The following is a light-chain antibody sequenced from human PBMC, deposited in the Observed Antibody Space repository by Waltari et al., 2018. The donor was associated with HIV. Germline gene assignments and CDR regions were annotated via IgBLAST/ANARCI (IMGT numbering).Light chain of an antibody. CDR2: DAV. V-gene: IGKV3-11*01. CDR3: QQRGDWPPMYT. CDR1: QSVSTY. Sequence: EIVLTQSPGTLSSSPGETATLSCRASQSVSTYLAWYQQKPGQAPRLLIYDAVRRATGIPDRFSGSGSGTDFTLTISALEPGDFAVYYCQQRGDWPPMYTFGQGTKLQIK. J-gene: IGKJ2*01.